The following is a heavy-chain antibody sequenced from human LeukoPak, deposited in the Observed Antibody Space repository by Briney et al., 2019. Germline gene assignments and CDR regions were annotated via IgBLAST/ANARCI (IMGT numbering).Heavy chain of an antibody. D-gene: IGHD2-15*01. CDR2: IWYDGSNK. CDR1: GFTFSSYG. Sequence: GGSLRLSCAASGFTFSSYGMHWVRQAPGKGLEWVAVIWYDGSNKYYADSVKGRFTISGDNSKNTLYLQMNSLRAEDTAMYYCARDQGIVVVALDYWGQGTLVTVSS. V-gene: IGHV3-33*01. J-gene: IGHJ4*02. CDR3: ARDQGIVVVALDY.